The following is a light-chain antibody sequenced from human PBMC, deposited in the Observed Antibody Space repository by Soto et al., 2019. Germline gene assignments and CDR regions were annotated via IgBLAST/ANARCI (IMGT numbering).Light chain of an antibody. V-gene: IGKV1-5*01. CDR2: DAS. CDR1: QSIGRW. CDR3: QQYNTYSPERT. Sequence: DIQMTQSPSTLSASVGDRVTITCRASQSIGRWLAWYQQKPGKAPKLLIYDASSLESGVPSRFSGSGSGTEFTLTISSLQPDDFATYYCQQYNTYSPERTFGQGTRLEIK. J-gene: IGKJ5*01.